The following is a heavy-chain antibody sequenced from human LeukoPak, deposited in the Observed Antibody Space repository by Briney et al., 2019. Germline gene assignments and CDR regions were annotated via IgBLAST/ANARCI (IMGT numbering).Heavy chain of an antibody. D-gene: IGHD6-13*01. CDR2: ISSSSSSYI. V-gene: IGHV3-21*01. CDR3: ARDRSSSRDLDY. J-gene: IGHJ4*02. Sequence: GGSLRLSCVASGFTFSSYSMNWVRQAPGKGLEWVSCISSSSSSYIYYADSVKGRFTISRDNSKNSLYLQMNSLRAEDTAVYYCARDRSSSRDLDYWGQGTLATVSS. CDR1: GFTFSSYS.